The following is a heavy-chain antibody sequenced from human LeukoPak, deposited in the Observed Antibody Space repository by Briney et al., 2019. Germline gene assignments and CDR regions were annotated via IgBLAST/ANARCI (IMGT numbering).Heavy chain of an antibody. CDR3: ATSVWPPYYYYYYMDV. V-gene: IGHV1-69*13. Sequence: ASVKVSCKASGGTFSSYAISWVRQAHGQGLEWMGGIIPIFGTANYAQKFQGRVTITADESTSTAYMELSSLRSEDTAVYYCATSVWPPYYYYYYMDVWGKGTTVTVSS. CDR2: IIPIFGTA. J-gene: IGHJ6*03. CDR1: GGTFSSYA. D-gene: IGHD2-8*01.